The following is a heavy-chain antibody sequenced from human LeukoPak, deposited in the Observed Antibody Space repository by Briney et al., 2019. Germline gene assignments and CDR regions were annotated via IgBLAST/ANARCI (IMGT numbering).Heavy chain of an antibody. Sequence: SQTLSLTCTVSGGSISSGSYYWSWIRQPAGKGLEWIGRIYTSGSTNYNPSLKSRVTIPVDTSKNQFSLKLSSVTAADTAVYYCATQHHDYFDYWGQGTLVTVSS. D-gene: IGHD1-14*01. CDR1: GGSISSGSYY. V-gene: IGHV4-61*02. J-gene: IGHJ4*02. CDR3: ATQHHDYFDY. CDR2: IYTSGST.